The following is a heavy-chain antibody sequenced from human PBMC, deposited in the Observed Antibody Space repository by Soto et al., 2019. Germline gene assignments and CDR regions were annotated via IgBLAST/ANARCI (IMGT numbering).Heavy chain of an antibody. D-gene: IGHD1-26*01. CDR1: GGSISSYY. V-gene: IGHV4-59*01. Sequence: SETLSLTCTVSGGSISSYYWSWIRQPPGKGLEWIGYIYYSGSTNYNPSLKSRVTISVDTSKNQFSLKLSSVTAADTAVYYCARVARGGTTRFDYWGQGTLVTVSS. J-gene: IGHJ4*02. CDR2: IYYSGST. CDR3: ARVARGGTTRFDY.